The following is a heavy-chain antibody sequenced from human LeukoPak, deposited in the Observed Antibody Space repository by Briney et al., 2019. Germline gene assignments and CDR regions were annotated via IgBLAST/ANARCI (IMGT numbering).Heavy chain of an antibody. J-gene: IGHJ4*02. CDR1: GGSISSGGYY. CDR3: AGAGTYSNSPVDS. CDR2: IYHSGST. V-gene: IGHV4-30-2*02. Sequence: SETLSLTCTVSGGSISSGGYYWSWIRQPPGKGLEWIGYIYHSGSTYYNPSLKSRVTISVDTSKNQFSLKLSSVTAADTAVYYCAGAGTYSNSPVDSWGQGALVTVSS. D-gene: IGHD6-6*01.